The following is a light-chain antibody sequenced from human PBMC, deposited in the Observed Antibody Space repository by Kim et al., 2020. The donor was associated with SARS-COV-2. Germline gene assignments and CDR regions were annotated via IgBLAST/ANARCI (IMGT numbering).Light chain of an antibody. CDR2: GNN. CDR3: QSYDSSLSGYV. V-gene: IGLV1-40*01. CDR1: SSNIGAGYD. J-gene: IGLJ1*01. Sequence: QSVLTQPPSESGAPGQRVTIPCTGTSSNIGAGYDVHWYQQLPGTAPKLLISGNNNRPSGVPDRFSGSKSGTSASLAITGLQAEDEADYYCQSYDSSLSGYVFGTGTKVTVL.